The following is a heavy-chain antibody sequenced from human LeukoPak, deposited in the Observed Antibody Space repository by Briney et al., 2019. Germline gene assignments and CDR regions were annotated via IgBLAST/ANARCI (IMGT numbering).Heavy chain of an antibody. J-gene: IGHJ5*02. D-gene: IGHD6-13*01. V-gene: IGHV1-69*05. CDR1: GGTFSSYA. CDR3: ANNIAAAGYYWFDR. Sequence: SVKVSCKASGGTFSSYAISWVRQAPAQGLEWMGRIIPIFGTANYAQKFESRGTITTDDSTSTAYMELSSLRSEDTAVYYCANNIAAAGYYWFDRWGQGTLVTVSS. CDR2: IIPIFGTA.